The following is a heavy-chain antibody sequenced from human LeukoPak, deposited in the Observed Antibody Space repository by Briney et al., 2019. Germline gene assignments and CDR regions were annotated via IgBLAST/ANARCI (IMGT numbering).Heavy chain of an antibody. D-gene: IGHD6-13*01. CDR1: GFTFSNYN. CDR2: ISTSGRAI. Sequence: GGSLRLSCAASGFTFSNYNINWVRQAPGKGLEWVSYISTSGRAIFYADSVKGRFTISRDSSKNTLFLQMNSLRAEETAVYYCARGPEYTTSWYEVYFDYWGRGTLVTVSS. J-gene: IGHJ4*02. V-gene: IGHV3-48*01. CDR3: ARGPEYTTSWYEVYFDY.